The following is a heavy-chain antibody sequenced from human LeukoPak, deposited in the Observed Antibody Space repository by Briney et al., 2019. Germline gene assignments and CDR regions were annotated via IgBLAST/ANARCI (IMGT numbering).Heavy chain of an antibody. Sequence: PWETLSLTCTVSGGSISSYYWSWIRQPPGKGLEWIGYIYYSGSTNYNPSLKSRVTISVDTSKNQFSLKLSSVTAADTAVYYCARVRAVAITMIVVNAFDIWGQGTMVTVSS. CDR2: IYYSGST. D-gene: IGHD3-22*01. CDR3: ARVRAVAITMIVVNAFDI. J-gene: IGHJ3*02. CDR1: GGSISSYY. V-gene: IGHV4-59*01.